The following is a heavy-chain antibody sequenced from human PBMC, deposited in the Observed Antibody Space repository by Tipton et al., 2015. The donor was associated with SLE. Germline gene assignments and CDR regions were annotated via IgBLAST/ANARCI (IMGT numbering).Heavy chain of an antibody. Sequence: TLSLTCAVNGGSISGHSWSWIRQPPGKGLEWIGHIYHSGSTYYNPSLNSRVTISIDGSKNKFSLSLTSVTAADTAMYYCARSLLAYDSSGYYQIGSWGQRTLVTVSS. J-gene: IGHJ5*01. CDR3: ARSLLAYDSSGYYQIGS. V-gene: IGHV4-30-2*01. CDR2: IYHSGST. CDR1: GGSISGHS. D-gene: IGHD3-22*01.